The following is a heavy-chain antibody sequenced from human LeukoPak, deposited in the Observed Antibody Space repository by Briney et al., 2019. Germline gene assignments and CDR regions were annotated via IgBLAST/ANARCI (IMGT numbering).Heavy chain of an antibody. V-gene: IGHV1-69*13. D-gene: IGHD5-24*01. Sequence: SVKVSCKASAGTFSSYAISWVRQAPGQGLERVGGIIPIFGTANYAQKFQGRVTITADESTSTAYMELSSLRSEDTAVYYCARGMASGYYYYMDVWGKGTTVTVSS. CDR1: AGTFSSYA. CDR3: ARGMASGYYYYMDV. J-gene: IGHJ6*03. CDR2: IIPIFGTA.